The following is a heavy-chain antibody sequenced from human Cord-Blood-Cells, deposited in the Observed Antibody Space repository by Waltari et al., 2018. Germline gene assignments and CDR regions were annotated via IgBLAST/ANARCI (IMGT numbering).Heavy chain of an antibody. J-gene: IGHJ6*03. CDR3: ARSTLDGGYYYYMDV. CDR2: ISPYNGNT. V-gene: IGHV1-18*01. Sequence: QVQLVQSGAEVKKPGASVKVSCKASGYTFTSYGISWVRQAPGQGLEWMGWISPYNGNTNYAQKLQGRVTMTTDTSKSTAYMELRVLRSYDTAVYYCARSTLDGGYYYYMDVWGKGTTVTVSS. D-gene: IGHD2-15*01. CDR1: GYTFTSYG.